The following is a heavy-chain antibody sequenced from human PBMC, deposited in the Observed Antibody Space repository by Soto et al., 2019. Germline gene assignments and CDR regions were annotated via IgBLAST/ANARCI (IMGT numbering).Heavy chain of an antibody. J-gene: IGHJ6*02. CDR1: GGSISSNNYY. CDR3: ARQSIAVNWDYYGMDV. V-gene: IGHV4-39*01. Sequence: QLQLQESGPGLVKPSETLSLTCTVSGGSISSNNYYWGWIRQPPGKGLEWIGSIYYSGTPYYTPSLKSRVTISVDTSKNQFSLKLSSVTAADSAVYYCARQSIAVNWDYYGMDVWGQGTTVTVSS. D-gene: IGHD6-19*01. CDR2: IYYSGTP.